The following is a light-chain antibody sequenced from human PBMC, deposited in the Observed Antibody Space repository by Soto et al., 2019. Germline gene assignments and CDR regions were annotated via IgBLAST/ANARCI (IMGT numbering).Light chain of an antibody. CDR1: SSDVGGYNY. CDR2: DVN. V-gene: IGLV2-14*01. CDR3: NSYTTSSTDV. J-gene: IGLJ1*01. Sequence: QSALTQPASVSGSPGQSITISCTGTSSDVGGYNYVSWYQQHPGKAPKLMIYDVNNRPSGVSNRFSGSKSGNTASLTISGLQAEDEADYYCNSYTTSSTDVFGTGTKLTVL.